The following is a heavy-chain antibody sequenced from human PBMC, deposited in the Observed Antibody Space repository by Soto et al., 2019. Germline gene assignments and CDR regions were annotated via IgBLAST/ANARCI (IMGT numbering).Heavy chain of an antibody. D-gene: IGHD4-17*01. J-gene: IGHJ4*02. V-gene: IGHV3-48*04. CDR3: ARDTVVFDY. Sequence: WSLRLSCAASGFTFSSYGMHWIRQAPGKGLEWVSYISSSGSTIYYADSVKGRFTISRDNAKNSLYLQMNSLRAEDTAVYYCARDTVVFDYWGQGTLVTVSS. CDR1: GFTFSSYG. CDR2: ISSSGSTI.